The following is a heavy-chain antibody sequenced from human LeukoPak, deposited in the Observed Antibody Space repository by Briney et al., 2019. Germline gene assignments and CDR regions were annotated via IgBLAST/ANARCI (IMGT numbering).Heavy chain of an antibody. D-gene: IGHD2-15*01. V-gene: IGHV1-2*02. Sequence: ASVKVSCKASGYILTDYYIHWVRQAPGQGLEWMGWINPNSGDTNYAQKFQGRVTMTRDTSISTVYMELRRLRFDDTAAYYCARGPLEYCSGGTCYSGRNWFDPWGQGTLVTVSS. CDR2: INPNSGDT. CDR3: ARGPLEYCSGGTCYSGRNWFDP. CDR1: GYILTDYY. J-gene: IGHJ5*02.